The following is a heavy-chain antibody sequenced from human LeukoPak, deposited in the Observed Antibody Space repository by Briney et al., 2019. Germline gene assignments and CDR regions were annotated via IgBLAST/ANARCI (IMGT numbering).Heavy chain of an antibody. CDR3: ARGYVGGTMVPGYYYYYMDV. CDR1: GGAFSAYY. J-gene: IGHJ6*03. D-gene: IGHD3-10*01. Sequence: SETLSLTCAVYGGAFSAYYWSWIRQPPGKGLEWIGEINHSGSTNYTPCLKSRVTTSVDTSTNQFPLSLSSVTAADTAVYYCARGYVGGTMVPGYYYYYMDVWGKGTTVTVSS. V-gene: IGHV4-34*01. CDR2: INHSGST.